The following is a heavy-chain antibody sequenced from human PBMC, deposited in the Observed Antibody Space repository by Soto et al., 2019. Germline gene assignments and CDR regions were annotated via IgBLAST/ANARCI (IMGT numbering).Heavy chain of an antibody. CDR1: GFTFSSYG. J-gene: IGHJ3*02. D-gene: IGHD2-2*01. CDR3: AKDLPPLDIVVVPAAIGLAFDI. CDR2: ISYDGSNK. V-gene: IGHV3-30*18. Sequence: QVQLVESGGGVVQPGRSLRLSCAASGFTFSSYGMHWVRQAPGKGLEWVAVISYDGSNKYYADSVKGRFTISRDNSKNTLYLQMNSLRAEDTAVYYCAKDLPPLDIVVVPAAIGLAFDIWGQGTMVTVSS.